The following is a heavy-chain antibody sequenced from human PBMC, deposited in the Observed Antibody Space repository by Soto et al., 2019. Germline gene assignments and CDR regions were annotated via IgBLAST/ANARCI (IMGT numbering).Heavy chain of an antibody. CDR3: ARGHLPGGNTFYYDY. Sequence: QVQLQQWGAGLLKPSETLSLTCTVYGGSFSGNYWSWIRQPPGMGLEWIGEISHSGSGTNYNPSLKXRXTXXVDTSKHQFSLKLSSVTAADTAMYYCARGHLPGGNTFYYDYWGQGTLVTVSS. V-gene: IGHV4-34*01. CDR1: GGSFSGNY. J-gene: IGHJ4*02. D-gene: IGHD2-15*01. CDR2: ISHSGSGT.